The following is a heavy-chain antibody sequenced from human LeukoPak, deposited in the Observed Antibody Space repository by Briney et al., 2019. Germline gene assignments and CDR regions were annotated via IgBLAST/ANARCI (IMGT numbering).Heavy chain of an antibody. CDR2: INSDGSST. Sequence: GGSLRLSCAASGFTFTSFAMSWVRQAPGKGLVWVSRINSDGSSTSYADSVKGRFTISRDNAKNTLYLQMNSLRAEDTAVYYCARGYSSGWYDYWGQGTLVTVSS. V-gene: IGHV3-74*01. D-gene: IGHD6-19*01. CDR3: ARGYSSGWYDY. CDR1: GFTFTSFA. J-gene: IGHJ4*02.